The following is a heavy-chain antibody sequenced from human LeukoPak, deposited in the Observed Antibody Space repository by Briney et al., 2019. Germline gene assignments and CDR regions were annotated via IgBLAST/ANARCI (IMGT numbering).Heavy chain of an antibody. D-gene: IGHD3-10*01. J-gene: IGHJ2*01. Sequence: GESLKISCKGSGYSFTSYAIGGVGQMPGKGLEGMGVIYPGDSDTRYSPSFQGQVTISADKSISTAYLQWSSLKASDTAMYYCARRYYYGSGNFGWYFDLWGRGTLVTVSS. CDR1: GYSFTSYA. CDR3: ARRYYYGSGNFGWYFDL. CDR2: IYPGDSDT. V-gene: IGHV5-51*01.